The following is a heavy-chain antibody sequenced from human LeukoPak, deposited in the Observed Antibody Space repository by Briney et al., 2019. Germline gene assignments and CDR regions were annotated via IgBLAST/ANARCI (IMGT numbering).Heavy chain of an antibody. CDR1: GGSISSSSYY. V-gene: IGHV4-39*01. D-gene: IGHD5-18*01. CDR3: ARHRRWWIQLLPTPLWSMDV. J-gene: IGHJ6*02. Sequence: SETLSLTCTVSGGSISSSSYYWGWIRQPPGKGLEWIGSIYYSGSTYYNPSLKSRVTISVDTSKNQFSLKLSSVTAADTAVYYCARHRRWWIQLLPTPLWSMDVWGQGTTVTVSS. CDR2: IYYSGST.